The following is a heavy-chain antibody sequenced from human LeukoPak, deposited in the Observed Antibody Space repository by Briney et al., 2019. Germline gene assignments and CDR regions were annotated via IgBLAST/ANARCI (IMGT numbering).Heavy chain of an antibody. D-gene: IGHD6-13*01. CDR2: INPNSGGT. J-gene: IGHJ5*02. CDR1: GYTFTSYG. V-gene: IGHV1-2*02. CDR3: ARGGSSSWLRFDP. Sequence: ASVKVSCKASGYTFTSYGISWVRQAPGQGLEWMGWINPNSGGTNYAQKFQGRVTMTRDTSISTAYMELSRLRSDDTAVYYCARGGSSSWLRFDPWGQGTLVTVSS.